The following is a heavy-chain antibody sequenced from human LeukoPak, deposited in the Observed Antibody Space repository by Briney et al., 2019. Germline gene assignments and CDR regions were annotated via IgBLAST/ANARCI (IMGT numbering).Heavy chain of an antibody. CDR2: IYYSGST. CDR3: ARLGRDGYSSSYFDY. D-gene: IGHD5-24*01. J-gene: IGHJ4*02. V-gene: IGHV4-59*08. Sequence: PSETLSLTCTVSGGSISSYYWSWIRQPPGKGLEWIGYIYYSGSTNYNPSLKSRVTISVDTSKNQFSLKLSSVTAADTAVYYCARLGRDGYSSSYFDYWGQGTLVTVSS. CDR1: GGSISSYY.